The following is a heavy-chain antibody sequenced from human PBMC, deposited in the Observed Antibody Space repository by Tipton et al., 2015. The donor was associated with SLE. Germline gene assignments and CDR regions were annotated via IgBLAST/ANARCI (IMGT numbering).Heavy chain of an antibody. CDR3: AARTGDVLYYYYMDV. Sequence: LRLSCIVSGDSISGSTYYWGWIRQPPGKGLEWIGRIYTSGSTNYNPSLKSRVTISVDTSKNQFSLKLSSVTAADTAVYYCAARTGDVLYYYYMDVWGKGTTVTVSS. CDR2: IYTSGST. V-gene: IGHV4-61*02. J-gene: IGHJ6*03. CDR1: GDSISGSTYY. D-gene: IGHD7-27*01.